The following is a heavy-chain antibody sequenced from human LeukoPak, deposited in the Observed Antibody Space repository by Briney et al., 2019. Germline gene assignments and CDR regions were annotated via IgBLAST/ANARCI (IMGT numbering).Heavy chain of an antibody. CDR2: ISYDGSNT. D-gene: IGHD5-12*01. Sequence: PGGSLRLSCAASGFTFSNYGMHWVRQAPGKGLEWVAVISYDGSNTYYADSVKGRFTISRDNSKNTLYLQMDSLRAEDTAVYYCAKNREDTVATTTAYWGQGTLVTVSS. V-gene: IGHV3-30*18. J-gene: IGHJ4*02. CDR1: GFTFSNYG. CDR3: AKNREDTVATTTAY.